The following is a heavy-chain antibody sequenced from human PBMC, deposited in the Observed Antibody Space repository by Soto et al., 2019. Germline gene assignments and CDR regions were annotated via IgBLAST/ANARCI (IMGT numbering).Heavy chain of an antibody. J-gene: IGHJ4*02. V-gene: IGHV3-48*01. D-gene: IGHD3-10*01. Sequence: HPGGSLRLSCAASGFTFSSYSMNWVRQAPGKGLEWVSYISSSSSTIYYADSVKGRFTISRDNAKNSLYLQMNSLRAEDTAVYYCARGGIREYYGSGSYYNSLALFDDWGQGTLVTVSS. CDR3: ARGGIREYYGSGSYYNSLALFDD. CDR1: GFTFSSYS. CDR2: ISSSSSTI.